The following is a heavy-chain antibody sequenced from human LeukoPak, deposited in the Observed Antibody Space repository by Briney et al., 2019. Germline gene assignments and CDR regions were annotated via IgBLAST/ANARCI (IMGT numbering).Heavy chain of an antibody. CDR1: GFTFSSYS. J-gene: IGHJ6*02. CDR2: ISSTSGYI. Sequence: PGGSLRLSCAASGFTFSSYSMNWVRQAPGKGLEWVSYISSTSGYIYYADSVKGRFTISRDNAKNSLYLQMNSLRAEDTAVYYARGVRYYDILTGNYPTYCYGMDVWGQGTTVTVSS. V-gene: IGHV3-21*05. D-gene: IGHD3-9*01. CDR3: ARGVRYYDILTGNYPTYCYGMDV.